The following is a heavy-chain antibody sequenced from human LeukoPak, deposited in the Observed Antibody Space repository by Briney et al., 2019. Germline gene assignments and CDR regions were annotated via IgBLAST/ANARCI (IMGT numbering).Heavy chain of an antibody. V-gene: IGHV3-23*01. CDR1: GFTFSSYA. CDR3: AKAQQLWFSHDY. Sequence: GGSLRLSCAASGFTFSSYAMSWVRQAPGKGLEWVSAISGSGGSTYYADSVKGRFTVSRDNSKNTLYLQMNSLRAEDTAVYYCAKAQQLWFSHDYWGQGTLVTVSS. J-gene: IGHJ4*02. CDR2: ISGSGGST. D-gene: IGHD5-18*01.